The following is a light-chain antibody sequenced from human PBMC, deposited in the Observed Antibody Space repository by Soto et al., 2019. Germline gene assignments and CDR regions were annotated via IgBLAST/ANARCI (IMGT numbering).Light chain of an antibody. J-gene: IGKJ1*01. V-gene: IGKV1-5*01. Sequence: DLHMTQSPSSLSVSVGDRVTITCRTSQNINAWLAWYQQRPGQAPKLLIYDASTVQSGVPSRFSGSGSGTEFTPTIRSLQPDDAATYYCQHYSLYSPWTFGQGTKVEIK. CDR3: QHYSLYSPWT. CDR1: QNINAW. CDR2: DAS.